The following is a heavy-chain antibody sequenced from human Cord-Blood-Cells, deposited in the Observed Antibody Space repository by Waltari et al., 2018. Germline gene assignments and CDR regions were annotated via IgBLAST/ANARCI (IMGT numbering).Heavy chain of an antibody. D-gene: IGHD6-6*01. Sequence: EVQLVESGGGLVQPGGSLRLSCAASGFTFSSHWLPWCRQAPGKGLVWVSRINSDGSSTSYADSVKGRSTISRDNAKNTLYLQMNSLRAEDTAVYYCARDPVSSSSLDYWGQGTLVTVSS. CDR2: INSDGSST. CDR3: ARDPVSSSSLDY. CDR1: GFTFSSHW. V-gene: IGHV3-74*01. J-gene: IGHJ4*02.